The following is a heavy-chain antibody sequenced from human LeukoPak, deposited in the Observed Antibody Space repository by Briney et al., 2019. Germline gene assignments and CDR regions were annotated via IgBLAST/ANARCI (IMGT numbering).Heavy chain of an antibody. V-gene: IGHV1-2*02. Sequence: GASVKVSCKASGCTFTGYYMHWVRQAPGQGLEWMGWINPNSGGTNYAQKFQGRVTMTRDTSTSTVYMELSSLRSEDTAVYYCARRSRLPTTPFDYWGQGTLVTVSS. CDR1: GCTFTGYY. J-gene: IGHJ4*02. CDR2: INPNSGGT. D-gene: IGHD2-21*01. CDR3: ARRSRLPTTPFDY.